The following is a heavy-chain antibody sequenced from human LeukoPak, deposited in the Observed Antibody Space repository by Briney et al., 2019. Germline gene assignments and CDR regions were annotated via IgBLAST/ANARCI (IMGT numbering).Heavy chain of an antibody. J-gene: IGHJ3*02. Sequence: GALVKVSCKASGYTFTSYDINWVRQATGQGLEWMGWMSPNSDNRGYEQNFQGRVTMTMDTTISTAYMELSSLRSEDTAVYYCAAIMVVTAGVAFNIWGQGTMVTVSS. D-gene: IGHD2-21*02. CDR3: AAIMVVTAGVAFNI. CDR2: MSPNSDNR. V-gene: IGHV1-8*01. CDR1: GYTFTSYD.